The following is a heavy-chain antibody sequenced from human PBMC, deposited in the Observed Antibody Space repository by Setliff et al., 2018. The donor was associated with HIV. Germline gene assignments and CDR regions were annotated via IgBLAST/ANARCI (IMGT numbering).Heavy chain of an antibody. D-gene: IGHD1-1*01. CDR2: IYSTGST. CDR3: ARGLEYDHSVGYFDY. CDR1: GASISSHY. Sequence: SETLSLTCTVSGASISSHYWSWIRQSPGKELEWIGYIYSTGSTNYNPSLKSRVTISFDTSKEQFSLKLTSVTAADTAVYYCARGLEYDHSVGYFDYWGQGMLVTVSS. V-gene: IGHV4-59*08. J-gene: IGHJ4*01.